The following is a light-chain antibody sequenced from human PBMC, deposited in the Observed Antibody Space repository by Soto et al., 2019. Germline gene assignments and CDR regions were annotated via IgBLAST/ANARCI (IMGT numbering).Light chain of an antibody. Sequence: QSVLTQPPSASGTPGQTIAISCSGGSSNIRSHTVNWYQQLPGTAPRLLIYSNTQRPSGVPDRFSGSKSGTSASLAISGLQSEYECDSYCAAWDDSLTGVVFGGGTKLTVL. CDR2: SNT. CDR1: SSNIRSHT. V-gene: IGLV1-44*01. J-gene: IGLJ2*01. CDR3: AAWDDSLTGVV.